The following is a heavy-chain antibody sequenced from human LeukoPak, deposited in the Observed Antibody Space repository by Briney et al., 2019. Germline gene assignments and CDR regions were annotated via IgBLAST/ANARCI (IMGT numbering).Heavy chain of an antibody. CDR3: AKGRGKVPAGTHLDY. J-gene: IGHJ4*02. V-gene: IGHV3-21*04. CDR2: ISSSSSYI. CDR1: GFTFSSYS. Sequence: GGSLRLSCAASGFTFSSYSMNWVRQAPGKGLEWVSSISSSSSYIYYADSVKGRFTISRDNAKNSLYLQMNSLRAEDTAVYYCAKGRGKVPAGTHLDYWGQGTLVTVSS. D-gene: IGHD2-2*01.